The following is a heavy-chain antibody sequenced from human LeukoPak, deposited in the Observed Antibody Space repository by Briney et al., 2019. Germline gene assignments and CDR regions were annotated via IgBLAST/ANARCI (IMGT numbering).Heavy chain of an antibody. V-gene: IGHV4-39*01. CDR1: GGSISSSSYY. CDR3: ARRYSSFPFDY. D-gene: IGHD6-19*01. J-gene: IGHJ4*02. CDR2: IYYSGST. Sequence: PSETLSLTCTVSGGSISSSSYYWGWIRQPPGKGLEWIGSIYYSGSTYYNPSLKSRVTISVDTSKNQFSLKLSSVTAADTAVYYCARRYSSFPFDYWGQGTLVTVSS.